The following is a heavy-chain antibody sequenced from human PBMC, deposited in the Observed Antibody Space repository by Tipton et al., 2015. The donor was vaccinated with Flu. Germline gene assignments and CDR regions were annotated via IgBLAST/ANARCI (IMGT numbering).Heavy chain of an antibody. D-gene: IGHD6-19*01. Sequence: LRLSCTVSGGSISSYYWSWIRQPAGKGLEWIGRIYSSGSTSYNPSLKSRVTMSVDTAENQFSLRLSSVTAADTAVYYCARSVTYYYDSSGSTFDYWGQGTLVTVSS. CDR2: IYSSGST. CDR3: ARSVTYYYDSSGSTFDY. V-gene: IGHV4-4*07. CDR1: GGSISSYY. J-gene: IGHJ4*02.